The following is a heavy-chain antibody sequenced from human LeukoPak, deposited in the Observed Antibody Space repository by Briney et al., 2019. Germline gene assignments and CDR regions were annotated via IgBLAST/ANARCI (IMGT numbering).Heavy chain of an antibody. J-gene: IGHJ4*02. CDR3: AKATMVRGVIDY. Sequence: GGSLRLSCAASGYTFTDYAMHWVRQAPGKGLDWVAVISKDGSNKYYADSVKGRFTISRDNSKNTLYLQMNSLRAEDTAVYYCAKATMVRGVIDYWGQGTLVTVSS. CDR2: ISKDGSNK. D-gene: IGHD3-10*01. V-gene: IGHV3-30-3*01. CDR1: GYTFTDYA.